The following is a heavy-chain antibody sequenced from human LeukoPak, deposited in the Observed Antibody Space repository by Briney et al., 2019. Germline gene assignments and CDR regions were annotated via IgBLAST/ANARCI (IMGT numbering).Heavy chain of an antibody. J-gene: IGHJ4*02. D-gene: IGHD6-13*01. CDR1: GFTFSSYA. V-gene: IGHV3-48*01. CDR3: ARDRGIAAADY. Sequence: PGGSLRLSCAASGFTFSSYAMNWVRQAPGKGLEWVSYISSSSSTIYYADSVKGRFTISRDNAKNSLYLQMNSLRAEDTAVYYCARDRGIAAADYWGQGTLVTVSS. CDR2: ISSSSSTI.